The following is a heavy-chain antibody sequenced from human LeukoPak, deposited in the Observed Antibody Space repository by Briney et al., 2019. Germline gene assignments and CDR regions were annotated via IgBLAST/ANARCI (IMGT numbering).Heavy chain of an antibody. CDR2: ISSSGSTI. CDR1: GFTFSSYE. CDR3: ARDYTPYDPFGYYMDV. D-gene: IGHD3-3*01. V-gene: IGHV3-48*03. J-gene: IGHJ6*03. Sequence: GGSLRLPCAASGFTFSSYEMNWVRQAPGKGLEWVSYISSSGSTIYYADSVKGRFTISRDNAKNSLYLQMNSLRAEDTAVYYCARDYTPYDPFGYYMDVWGKGTTVTVSS.